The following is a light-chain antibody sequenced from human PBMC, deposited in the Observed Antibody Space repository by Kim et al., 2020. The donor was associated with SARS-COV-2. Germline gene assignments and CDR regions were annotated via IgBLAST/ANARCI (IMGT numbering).Light chain of an antibody. V-gene: IGKV3-20*01. CDR2: GAS. CDR1: QKVSGSF. J-gene: IGKJ2*01. CDR3: QQYGSSYT. Sequence: SVSTGERATLSCRAGQKVSGSFLDRYKQKPGQAPRLLIYGASSRATGIPDRFSGSGSGTDFTLNISRLEPEDVAVYYCQQYGSSYTFGQGTTLEI.